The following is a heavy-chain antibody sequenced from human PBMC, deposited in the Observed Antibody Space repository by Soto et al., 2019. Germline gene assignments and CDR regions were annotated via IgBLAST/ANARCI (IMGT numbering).Heavy chain of an antibody. D-gene: IGHD2-2*01. Sequence: QVQLVQSGAEVKKPGASVKVSCKTSGYTFTSYDITWLRQAPGQGLEWMGRIRTYSGDTNYAQKFQGRVTMTTDTSASTVYMELRSLGSDDTAVYYCARVACSTNSCYWFDTWGQGTLVTVSS. CDR3: ARVACSTNSCYWFDT. CDR1: GYTFTSYD. V-gene: IGHV1-18*01. CDR2: IRTYSGDT. J-gene: IGHJ5*02.